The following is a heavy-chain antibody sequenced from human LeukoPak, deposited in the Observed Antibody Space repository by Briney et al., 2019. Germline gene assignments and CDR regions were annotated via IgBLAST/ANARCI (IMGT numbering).Heavy chain of an antibody. Sequence: GGSLRLSCAASGFTFSSYWMTWVRQAPGKGLQWVVNVKQDGSEKYYLDSVKGRFTISRDNAENSLPLQMNRLRDEDTAVYYCARGGGGWFDPWGRGTLATVSS. CDR1: GFTFSSYW. J-gene: IGHJ5*02. D-gene: IGHD3-10*01. CDR2: VKQDGSEK. V-gene: IGHV3-7*05. CDR3: ARGGGGWFDP.